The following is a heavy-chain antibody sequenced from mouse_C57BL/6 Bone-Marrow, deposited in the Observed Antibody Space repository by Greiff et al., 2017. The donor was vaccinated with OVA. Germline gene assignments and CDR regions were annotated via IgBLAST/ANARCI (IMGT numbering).Heavy chain of an antibody. Sequence: VHLVESGAELVRPGTSVKVSCKASGYAFTNYLIEWVKQRPGRGLEWIGVINPGSGGTNYNEKFKGKATLTADKSSSTAYMQLSSLTSEDSAVYFCARMGLRRGPDYWGQGTTLTVSS. J-gene: IGHJ2*01. D-gene: IGHD2-4*01. CDR3: ARMGLRRGPDY. CDR1: GYAFTNYL. CDR2: INPGSGGT. V-gene: IGHV1-54*01.